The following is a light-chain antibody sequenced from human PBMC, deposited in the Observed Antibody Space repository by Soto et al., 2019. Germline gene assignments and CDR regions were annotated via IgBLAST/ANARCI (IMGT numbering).Light chain of an antibody. CDR2: GVS. J-gene: IGKJ4*01. CDR1: QSISSTY. V-gene: IGKV3-20*01. Sequence: ENVLTQSPGTLSLSPGERATLSCRASQSISSTYLAWYQQKPGQPPRLLMYGVSNRATGIPDRFSGSGSGTDFTLTISRLEPEDFAVYYCQQYSGSPPLTFGGGTKVEIK. CDR3: QQYSGSPPLT.